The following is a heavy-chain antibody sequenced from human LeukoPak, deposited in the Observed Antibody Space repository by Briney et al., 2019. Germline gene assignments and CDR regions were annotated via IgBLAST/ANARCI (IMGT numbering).Heavy chain of an antibody. CDR3: ARELGGDYEEV. Sequence: SETLSLTCTVSGGSISSSSYYWGWIRQPPGKGLEWIGSIYYSGSTYYNPSLKSRVTISVDTSKNQFSLKLSSVTAADTAVYYCARELGGDYEEVWGQGTLVTVSS. CDR2: IYYSGST. CDR1: GGSISSSSYY. J-gene: IGHJ4*02. D-gene: IGHD2-21*02. V-gene: IGHV4-39*07.